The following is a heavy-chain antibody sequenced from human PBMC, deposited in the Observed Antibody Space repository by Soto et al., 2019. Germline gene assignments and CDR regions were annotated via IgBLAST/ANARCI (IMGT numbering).Heavy chain of an antibody. D-gene: IGHD6-19*01. V-gene: IGHV4-59*01. Sequence: LSLTCTVSGGSISSYYWSWIRQPPGKGLEWIGYIYYSGSTNYNPSLKSRVTISVDTSKNQFSLKLSSVTAADTAVYYCARGSGWYDWFDPWGQGTLVTVSS. CDR2: IYYSGST. CDR3: ARGSGWYDWFDP. J-gene: IGHJ5*02. CDR1: GGSISSYY.